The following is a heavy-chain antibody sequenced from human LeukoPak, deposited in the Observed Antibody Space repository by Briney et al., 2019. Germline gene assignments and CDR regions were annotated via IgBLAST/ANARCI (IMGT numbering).Heavy chain of an antibody. V-gene: IGHV3-23*01. CDR2: ISGSGGST. Sequence: GGSLRLSCAASGFTFSSHAMSWVRQAPGKGLEWVSAISGSGGSTYYADSVKGRFTISRDNSKNTLYLQMNSLRAEDTAVYYCAKGWSTYYYYYYMDVWGKGTTVTVSS. D-gene: IGHD5/OR15-5a*01. CDR3: AKGWSTYYYYYYMDV. J-gene: IGHJ6*03. CDR1: GFTFSSHA.